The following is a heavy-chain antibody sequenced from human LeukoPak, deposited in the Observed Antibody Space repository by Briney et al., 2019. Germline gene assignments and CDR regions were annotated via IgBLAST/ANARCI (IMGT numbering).Heavy chain of an antibody. Sequence: ASVKVSCKASGYTFTSYGISWVRQAPGQGLEWMGWISAYNGNTNYAQKLQGRITMTTDTSTSTAYMELRSLRSEDTAVYFCVTDPPGACYFDYWGQGTLVTVSS. CDR1: GYTFTSYG. J-gene: IGHJ4*02. CDR3: VTDPPGACYFDY. D-gene: IGHD4-17*01. V-gene: IGHV1-18*01. CDR2: ISAYNGNT.